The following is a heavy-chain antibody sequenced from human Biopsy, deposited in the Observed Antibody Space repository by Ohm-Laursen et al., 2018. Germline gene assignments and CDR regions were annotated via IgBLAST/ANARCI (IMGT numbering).Heavy chain of an antibody. V-gene: IGHV4-34*01. Sequence: DTLSLTCAVYGESFNGYYWSWIRQTPGKGLEWIGEINHSGRTNYNPSLKSRVTISVGTSKNQFSLKVRSVTAADTAVYYCVRGVDYYDPYHYYALDVWGQGTTVTVSS. CDR2: INHSGRT. CDR3: VRGVDYYDPYHYYALDV. J-gene: IGHJ6*02. D-gene: IGHD3-22*01. CDR1: GESFNGYY.